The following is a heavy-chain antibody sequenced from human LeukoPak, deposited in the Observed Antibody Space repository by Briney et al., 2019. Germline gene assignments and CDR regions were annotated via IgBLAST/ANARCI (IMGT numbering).Heavy chain of an antibody. D-gene: IGHD1-1*01. Sequence: GGSLRLSCITSGFSFGDSTLNWVRQPPGKGLEWVGLIRSEVRGGTTDYAASVKGRFTISRDDSKSIAYLQMNSLITEDTAVYFCSRGLPGSQYYFDFWGQGTLVTVSP. CDR1: GFSFGDST. CDR2: IRSEVRGGTT. V-gene: IGHV3-49*04. CDR3: SRGLPGSQYYFDF. J-gene: IGHJ4*02.